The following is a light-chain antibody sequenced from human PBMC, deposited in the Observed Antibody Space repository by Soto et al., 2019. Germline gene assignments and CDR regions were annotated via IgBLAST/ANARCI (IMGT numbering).Light chain of an antibody. V-gene: IGLV1-40*01. J-gene: IGLJ2*01. CDR1: SSNIGAGYE. CDR2: GNT. Sequence: QSVLTQPPSVSGTPGQRVTISCTGSSSNIGAGYEVHWYQQLPGTAPKLLIYGNTNRPSGVPDRYSGSKSGTSASLAITGLQAEDEADYYRQSFDNTLSVVFGGGTKLTVL. CDR3: QSFDNTLSVV.